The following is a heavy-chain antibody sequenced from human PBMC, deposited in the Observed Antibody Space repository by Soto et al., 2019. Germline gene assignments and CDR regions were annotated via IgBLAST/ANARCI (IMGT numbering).Heavy chain of an antibody. CDR3: ARDLTYGLWDY. V-gene: IGHV1-18*01. Sequence: QVQLVPSGAEVKKPGASVKVSCKASGYTFTSYGISWVRQAPGQGLEWMGWISAYNGNTKYAQKLQGRVTMTTDTSTSTAYMALRSLISDDRTVDYGARDLTYGLWDYWGQGTLVPVSS. D-gene: IGHD3-10*01. J-gene: IGHJ4*02. CDR1: GYTFTSYG. CDR2: ISAYNGNT.